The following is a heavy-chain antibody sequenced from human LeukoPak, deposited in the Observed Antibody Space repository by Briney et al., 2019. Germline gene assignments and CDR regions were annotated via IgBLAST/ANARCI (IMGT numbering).Heavy chain of an antibody. CDR1: GGTFSSYA. CDR3: ASGTMEPPFFDY. V-gene: IGHV1-69*05. CDR2: IIPIFGTA. Sequence: SVKVSCKASGGTFSSYAISWVRQAPGQGLEWMGGIIPIFGTANYAQKFQGRVTITTDESTSTAYMELSSLRSEDTAVYYCASGTMEPPFFDYWSQGTLVTVSS. D-gene: IGHD4/OR15-4a*01. J-gene: IGHJ4*02.